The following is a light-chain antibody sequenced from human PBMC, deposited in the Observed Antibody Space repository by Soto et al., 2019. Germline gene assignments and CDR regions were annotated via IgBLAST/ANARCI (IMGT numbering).Light chain of an antibody. J-gene: IGLJ3*02. CDR2: GNS. CDR1: SSNIGAGYD. V-gene: IGLV1-40*01. CDR3: QSYHIILGVSWV. Sequence: QSVLTQPPSVSGAPGQRVTISCTGSSSNIGAGYDVPWYQQLPGTAPKLLIYGNSNRPSGVPDRFSGSKSGSSSSLAITGLQSEEESVYYCQSYHIILGVSWVFGGGTELTVL.